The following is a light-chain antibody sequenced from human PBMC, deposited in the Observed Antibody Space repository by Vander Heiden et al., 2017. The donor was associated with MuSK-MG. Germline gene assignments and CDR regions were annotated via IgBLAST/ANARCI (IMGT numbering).Light chain of an antibody. V-gene: IGLV3-21*02. CDR1: NIGSKS. CDR2: EES. CDR3: QVWDSSSDHQGG. Sequence: SYVLTQPPSVSVAPGQTARITCGGNNIGSKSVHWYQQKPGQAPVLVGYEESDRPSGIPERFSGSNSGNTDTLTISRVEAGDEADYDGQVWDSSSDHQGGFGGGPQLNV. J-gene: IGLJ7*01.